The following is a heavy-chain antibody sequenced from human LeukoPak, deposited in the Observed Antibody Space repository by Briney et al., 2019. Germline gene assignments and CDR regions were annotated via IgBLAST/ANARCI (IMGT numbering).Heavy chain of an antibody. J-gene: IGHJ6*02. CDR2: TYYRSKWYN. D-gene: IGHD1-26*01. V-gene: IGHV6-1*01. CDR3: ARDEWRSELAHYYYYGMDV. CDR1: GDSFSSNSAA. Sequence: SQTLSLTCAISGDSFSSNSAAWNWIRQSPSRGLEWLGRTYYRSKWYNDYAVSVKSRITINPDTSKNQFSLQLNSVTPEDTAVYYCARDEWRSELAHYYYYGMDVWGQGTTVTVSS.